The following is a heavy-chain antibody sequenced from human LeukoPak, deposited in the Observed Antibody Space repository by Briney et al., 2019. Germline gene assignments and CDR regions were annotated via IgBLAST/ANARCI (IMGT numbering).Heavy chain of an antibody. CDR2: IYTSGST. CDR3: AGEAPADPTDY. CDR1: GGSISSYY. D-gene: IGHD2-2*01. Sequence: TSETVSLTCTVSGGSISSYYLSWIRQPAGKGLEWIGRIYTSGSTNYNPSLKSRVTMSVDTSKNQFSLKLSSVTAADTAVYYCAGEAPADPTDYWGQGTLVTVSS. V-gene: IGHV4-4*07. J-gene: IGHJ4*02.